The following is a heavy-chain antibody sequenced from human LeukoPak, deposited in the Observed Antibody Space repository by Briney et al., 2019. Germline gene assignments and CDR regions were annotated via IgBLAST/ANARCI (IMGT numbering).Heavy chain of an antibody. CDR1: GFTFSTYN. Sequence: GGSLRLSCVGSGFTFSTYNMHWVRQAPGKGLEWVAAISYDGSKTYYADSVKGRFTISRDTFKNTLYLQMNNLRPEDTSVYYCTRAPDGLDVWGQGTTVTVSS. CDR3: TRAPDGLDV. CDR2: ISYDGSKT. V-gene: IGHV3-30-3*01. J-gene: IGHJ6*02.